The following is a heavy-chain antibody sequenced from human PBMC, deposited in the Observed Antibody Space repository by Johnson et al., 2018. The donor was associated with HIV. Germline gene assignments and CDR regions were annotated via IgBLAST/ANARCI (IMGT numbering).Heavy chain of an antibody. CDR3: ARADTAMVRGAFDI. J-gene: IGHJ3*02. D-gene: IGHD5-18*01. V-gene: IGHV3-30*02. CDR1: GFTLSDHY. CDR2: IRSDGTNK. Sequence: QVQLVESGGGLVQPGGSLRLSCAASGFTLSDHYMDWVRQAPGKGLEWVAFIRSDGTNKYYADFVKGRFTISRDISKNSLYLQMNSLRAEDTAVYYCARADTAMVRGAFDIWGHGTTVTVSS.